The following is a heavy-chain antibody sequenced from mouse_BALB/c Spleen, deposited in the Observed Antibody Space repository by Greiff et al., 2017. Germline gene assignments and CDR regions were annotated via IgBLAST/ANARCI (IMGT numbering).Heavy chain of an antibody. D-gene: IGHD2-2*01. CDR3: AREGYDVDYAMDY. CDR2: INSNGGST. Sequence: DVKLVESGGGLVQPGGSLKLSCAASGFTFSSYGMSWVRQTPDKRLELVATINSNGGSTYYPDSVKGRFTISRDNAKNTLYLQMSSLKSEDTAMYYCAREGYDVDYAMDYWGQGTSVTVSS. CDR1: GFTFSSYG. V-gene: IGHV5-6-3*01. J-gene: IGHJ4*01.